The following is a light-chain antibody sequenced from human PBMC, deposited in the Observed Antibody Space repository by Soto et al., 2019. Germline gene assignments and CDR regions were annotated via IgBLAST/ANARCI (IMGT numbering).Light chain of an antibody. CDR2: EVS. V-gene: IGLV2-8*01. J-gene: IGLJ2*01. Sequence: QSALTQPPSASGSPGQSVTISCTGTSSDVGGYNYVSWYQQHPGNAPKLIIYEVSKRPSGVPNRFSGSKSGNTASLTVSGLQTEDDADYYCSSYAGTNKGVFGGGTKLTVL. CDR3: SSYAGTNKGV. CDR1: SSDVGGYNY.